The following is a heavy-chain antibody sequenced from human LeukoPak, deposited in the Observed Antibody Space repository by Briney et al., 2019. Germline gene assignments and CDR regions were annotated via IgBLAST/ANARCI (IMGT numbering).Heavy chain of an antibody. V-gene: IGHV3-23*01. D-gene: IGHD1-26*01. CDR2: ISAAGGGT. CDR3: ARDRSGGNYATFEY. CDR1: GFTFSNYA. J-gene: IGHJ4*02. Sequence: GGSLRLSCAASGFTFSNYAISWVRQAPGKGLEWVLAISAAGGGTYYADSVKGRFTFSRDNAKNTLYVQMNSLRAEDTAVYYCARDRSGGNYATFEYWGQGTLVTVSS.